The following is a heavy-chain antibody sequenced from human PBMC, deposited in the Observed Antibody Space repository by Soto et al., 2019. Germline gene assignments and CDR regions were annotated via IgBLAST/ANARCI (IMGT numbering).Heavy chain of an antibody. CDR2: IYYSGST. CDR3: ARGGSAERQTDGDSYHYYPMDV. J-gene: IGHJ6*02. Sequence: SETLSLTCTVSGGSISSGGYYWSWIRQHPGKGLEWIGYIYYSGSTYYNPSLKSRVTISVDTSKNQFSLKLSSVTAADTAVYYCARGGSAERQTDGDSYHYYPMDVWGQGTTVTVSS. CDR1: GGSISSGGYY. D-gene: IGHD3-22*01. V-gene: IGHV4-31*03.